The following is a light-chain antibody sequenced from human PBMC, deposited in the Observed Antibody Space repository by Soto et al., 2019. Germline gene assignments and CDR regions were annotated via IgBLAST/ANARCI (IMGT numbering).Light chain of an antibody. CDR1: SSNIGAGYD. CDR2: GNT. Sequence: QSVLTQPPSVSGAPGQRVTISCTGSSSNIGAGYDVHWYQQLPGTAPKLLIFGNTNRPSGVPDRFSGSKSGTSASLAITGLQAEDEADYHCQSYDSSLSGSVFGGGTKLTV. CDR3: QSYDSSLSGSV. J-gene: IGLJ2*01. V-gene: IGLV1-40*01.